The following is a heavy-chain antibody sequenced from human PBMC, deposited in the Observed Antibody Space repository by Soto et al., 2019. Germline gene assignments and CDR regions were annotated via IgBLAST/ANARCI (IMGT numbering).Heavy chain of an antibody. Sequence: QVQLVQSGAEVKKPGASVKVSCKASGYTFTSYDINWVRQATGQGLEWMGWMNPNSGNTGYAQKFQGRVTMTRNTSISTAYMELSRLRSEDTAVYYSARGLRSIAVAGSLDPWGQGTLVTVSS. D-gene: IGHD6-19*01. J-gene: IGHJ5*02. CDR3: ARGLRSIAVAGSLDP. V-gene: IGHV1-8*01. CDR2: MNPNSGNT. CDR1: GYTFTSYD.